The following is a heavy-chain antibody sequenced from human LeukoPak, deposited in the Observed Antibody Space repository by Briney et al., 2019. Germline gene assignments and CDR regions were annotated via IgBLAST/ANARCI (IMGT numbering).Heavy chain of an antibody. J-gene: IGHJ4*02. D-gene: IGHD1-26*01. Sequence: PGGSLRLSCAASAFTFSSYGMSWVRQAPGKGLEWVSAISGDGRDIFYADAVKGRFTISRDNSKNTLYLQMNSLRAEDTAIYYCARDLHWGASDSWGQGTLVTVSS. CDR2: ISGDGRDI. CDR3: ARDLHWGASDS. CDR1: AFTFSSYG. V-gene: IGHV3-23*01.